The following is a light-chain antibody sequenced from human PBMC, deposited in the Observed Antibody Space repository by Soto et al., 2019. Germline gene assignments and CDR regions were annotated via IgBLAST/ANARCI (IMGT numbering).Light chain of an antibody. Sequence: TQMTQSPSTLSASVGDRVTITCRASQSVSMWLAWYQQKPGKAPRLLIYDASNLESGVPSRFSGSGSRTAFTLTITSLQPEDAATYYCQQYNTYLTWTFGQGTKVEIK. CDR1: QSVSMW. V-gene: IGKV1-5*01. J-gene: IGKJ1*01. CDR3: QQYNTYLTWT. CDR2: DAS.